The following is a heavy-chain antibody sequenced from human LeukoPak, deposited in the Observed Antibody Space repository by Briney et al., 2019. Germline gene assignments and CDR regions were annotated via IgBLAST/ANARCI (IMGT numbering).Heavy chain of an antibody. CDR3: ARSDYYDSSGYQQGAFDI. V-gene: IGHV1-69*05. CDR2: IILIFGTA. CDR1: GGTFSSYA. J-gene: IGHJ3*02. Sequence: ASVKVSCKASGGTFSSYAISWVRQAPGQGLEWMGGIILIFGTANYAQKFQGRVTITTDESTSTAYMELSSLRSEDTAVYYCARSDYYDSSGYQQGAFDIWGQGTMVTVSS. D-gene: IGHD3-22*01.